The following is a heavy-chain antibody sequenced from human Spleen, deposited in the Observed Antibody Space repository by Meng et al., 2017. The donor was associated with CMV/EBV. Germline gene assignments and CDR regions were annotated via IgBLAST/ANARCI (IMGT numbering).Heavy chain of an antibody. V-gene: IGHV1-18*01. J-gene: IGHJ4*02. CDR3: ARDVKLRFLEWLLNY. CDR1: RHTFTSYG. CDR2: ISASNGTT. Sequence: SRHTFTSYGISWVRQAPAQGLDWMGWISASNGTTNYAQQLQGRVTMTTDTSTSPASMELRSLRSADTAVYYCARDVKLRFLEWLLNYWGQGPLVTVSS. D-gene: IGHD3-3*01.